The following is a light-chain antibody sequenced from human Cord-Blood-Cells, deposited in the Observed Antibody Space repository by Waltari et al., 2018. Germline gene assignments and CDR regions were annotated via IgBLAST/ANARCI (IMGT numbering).Light chain of an antibody. Sequence: DIQMTQSPSSLSASVGDRVTITCRASQNISSYLNWYQQKPEKAPKLLIYAASSLQSGVPSRFSGSGSGTDFTLTISSLQPEDFATYYCQQSYSTPYTFGQGTKLEIK. CDR3: QQSYSTPYT. CDR2: AAS. J-gene: IGKJ2*01. CDR1: QNISSY. V-gene: IGKV1-39*01.